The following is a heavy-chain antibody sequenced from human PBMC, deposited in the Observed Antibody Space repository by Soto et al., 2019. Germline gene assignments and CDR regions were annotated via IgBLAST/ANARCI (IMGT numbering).Heavy chain of an antibody. CDR2: ISGGGVNT. Sequence: EVQLLESGGGSVQPGGSLRLSCTASGFSFDDYAMSWVRQGPGKGLEWVSSISGGGVNTYYVDSVMGRVTISRDNSKNVLCLQMNSLRAEDTAVYYCAKERFEGGSNGLDVWGQGTTVTVSS. CDR1: GFSFDDYA. V-gene: IGHV3-23*01. J-gene: IGHJ6*02. CDR3: AKERFEGGSNGLDV. D-gene: IGHD3-9*01.